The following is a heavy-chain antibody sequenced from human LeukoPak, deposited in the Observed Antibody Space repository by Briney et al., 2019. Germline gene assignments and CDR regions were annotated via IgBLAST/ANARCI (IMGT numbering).Heavy chain of an antibody. CDR1: GFPFGTYN. D-gene: IGHD3-22*01. CDR2: ISTISRYL. CDR3: ARDRDYNDLYNYSPDAIDV. J-gene: IGHJ3*01. Sequence: GGSLRLSCAASGFPFGTYNMSWVRQAPGKGLEWVSSISTISRYLYYADSVTGRFTISRDNAKNSLYLQMNSLRAEDTAIYYCARDRDYNDLYNYSPDAIDVWGQGTMVTVSS. V-gene: IGHV3-21*01.